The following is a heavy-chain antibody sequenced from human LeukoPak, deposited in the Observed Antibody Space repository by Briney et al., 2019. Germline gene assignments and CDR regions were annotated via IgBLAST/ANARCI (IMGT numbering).Heavy chain of an antibody. Sequence: SQSLSLTCAASGGTISSYSWSWIRQPPGQGLEWIGYIYYSGSTNNNPPLQGRVTISVDKSKNQFYLKLSSVTAADTAVYYCARGPPGTGAFDIRGQGTIVTVS. CDR2: IYYSGST. CDR1: GGTISSYS. J-gene: IGHJ3*02. D-gene: IGHD1-14*01. V-gene: IGHV4-59*12. CDR3: ARGPPGTGAFDI.